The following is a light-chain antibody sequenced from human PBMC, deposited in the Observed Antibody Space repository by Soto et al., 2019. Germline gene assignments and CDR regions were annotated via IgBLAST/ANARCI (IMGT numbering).Light chain of an antibody. CDR3: QQYGSSPLT. V-gene: IGKV3-20*01. J-gene: IGKJ4*01. CDR2: GAS. Sequence: DIVLTQSPGSLSLSPGDRATLSCRASQRVSSSYLAWYQQKPGQAPRLLIYGASSRATGIPDRFSGSGSGTDFTLTISRLEPEDFAVYYCQQYGSSPLTFGGGTKVEIK. CDR1: QRVSSSY.